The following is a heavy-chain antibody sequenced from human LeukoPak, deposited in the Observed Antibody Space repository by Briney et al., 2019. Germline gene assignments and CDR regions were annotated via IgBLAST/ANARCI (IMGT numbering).Heavy chain of an antibody. Sequence: PGGSLRLSCAASGFTFSGYEMNWVRQAPGKGLEWVSYISNSGSTIYYADSVKGRFTISRDNAKNSVYLQMNSLRAEDTAVYYCARDGSSGYVYFDHWGQGTLVTVPS. D-gene: IGHD3-22*01. CDR1: GFTFSGYE. V-gene: IGHV3-48*03. J-gene: IGHJ4*02. CDR2: ISNSGSTI. CDR3: ARDGSSGYVYFDH.